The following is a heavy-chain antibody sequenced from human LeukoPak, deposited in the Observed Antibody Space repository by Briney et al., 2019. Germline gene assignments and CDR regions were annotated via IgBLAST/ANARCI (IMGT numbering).Heavy chain of an antibody. CDR3: AKMEGQRLYDYCMDV. D-gene: IGHD3-3*01. J-gene: IGHJ6*03. V-gene: IGHV3-23*01. Sequence: GGSLRLSCAASGFAFSNFAMSWVRRAPGKGLEWVSAMSGSGYYTYYVESVKGRFTISRNNSKNTLYLHMNSLRADDTAVYYCAKMEGQRLYDYCMDVWGRGTTVTVSS. CDR1: GFAFSNFA. CDR2: MSGSGYYT.